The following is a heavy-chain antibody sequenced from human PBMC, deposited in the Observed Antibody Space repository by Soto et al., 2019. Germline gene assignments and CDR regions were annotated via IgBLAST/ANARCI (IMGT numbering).Heavy chain of an antibody. Sequence: QITLKESGPTLVKPTQTLTLTCTFSGFSLSTSGVGVGWIRQPPGKALEWLALIYWDDDKRYSPPLKSRLTITKDTSKNQVVLTMTKMDPVDTSTYYCAHGMYCGGDCGGRFDYWGQGTLVTVSS. V-gene: IGHV2-5*02. CDR1: GFSLSTSGVG. CDR2: IYWDDDK. J-gene: IGHJ4*02. D-gene: IGHD2-21*02. CDR3: AHGMYCGGDCGGRFDY.